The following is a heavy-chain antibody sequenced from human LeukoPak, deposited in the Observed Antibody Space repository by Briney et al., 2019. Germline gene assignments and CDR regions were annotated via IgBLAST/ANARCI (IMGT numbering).Heavy chain of an antibody. J-gene: IGHJ4*02. Sequence: GGSLRLSCAASGFTVSSNYMSWVRQAPGKGLEWVSAISGSGGSTYYADSVKGRFTISRDNSKNTLYLQMNSLRAEDTAVYYCTRGSPVVYFDFWGQGTLVTVSS. CDR1: GFTVSSNY. CDR3: TRGSPVVYFDF. CDR2: ISGSGGST. V-gene: IGHV3-23*01.